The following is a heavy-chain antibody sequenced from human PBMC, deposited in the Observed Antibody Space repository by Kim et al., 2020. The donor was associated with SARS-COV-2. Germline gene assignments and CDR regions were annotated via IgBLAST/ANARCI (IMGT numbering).Heavy chain of an antibody. V-gene: IGHV3-48*04. Sequence: GGSLRLLCTASGFTISTYSLNWVRMAPGTGLGLLSFSRDNSSLIYYEDSVRSRFTVSRDNAKSSLFLLKKSLKVEETAMYFCVRGFSYYFGGLDPFDHWGQGTLVTVSS. J-gene: IGHJ4*02. D-gene: IGHD3-10*01. CDR3: VRGFSYYFGGLDPFDH. CDR2: SRDNSSLI. CDR1: GFTISTYS.